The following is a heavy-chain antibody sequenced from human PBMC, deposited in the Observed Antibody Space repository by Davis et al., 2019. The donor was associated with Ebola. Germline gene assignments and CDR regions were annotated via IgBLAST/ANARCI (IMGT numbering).Heavy chain of an antibody. CDR2: IKPSGGST. CDR3: AREHADYGDYYDAFDI. CDR1: GYTFTSYY. D-gene: IGHD4-17*01. Sequence: ASVKVSCKASGYTFTSYYMHWVRQAPGQGLEWMGIIKPSGGSTSYAQKFQGRVTMTRDTSTSTVYMELSSLRSDDTAVYYCAREHADYGDYYDAFDIWGQGTMVTVSS. V-gene: IGHV1-46*01. J-gene: IGHJ3*02.